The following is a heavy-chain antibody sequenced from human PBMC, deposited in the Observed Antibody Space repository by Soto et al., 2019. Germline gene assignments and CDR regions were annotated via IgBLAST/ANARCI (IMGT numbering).Heavy chain of an antibody. Sequence: GESLKISCKGSGYSFTSYWIGWVRQMPGKGLEWMGIIYPGDSDTRYSPSFQGQVTISADKSISTAYLQWSSLKASDTAMYYCARHSCSSTSCYGISWFDPWGQGTLVTVSS. CDR2: IYPGDSDT. CDR3: ARHSCSSTSCYGISWFDP. D-gene: IGHD2-2*01. V-gene: IGHV5-51*01. CDR1: GYSFTSYW. J-gene: IGHJ5*02.